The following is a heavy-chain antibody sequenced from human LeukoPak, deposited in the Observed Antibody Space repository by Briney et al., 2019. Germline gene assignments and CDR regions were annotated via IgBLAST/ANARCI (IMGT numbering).Heavy chain of an antibody. V-gene: IGHV3-30*18. J-gene: IGHJ4*02. CDR2: ISHDGTNK. CDR3: AKDRSYDRQNSFDY. CDR1: GFTFTNCA. Sequence: PGGSLRLSCAVSGFTFTNCAMHWVRQAPGKGPECVTVISHDGTNKHYADSVEGRFTISRDNSKNTLYLQMNSLRAEDTAVYYCAKDRSYDRQNSFDYWGQGTLVTVSS. D-gene: IGHD3-22*01.